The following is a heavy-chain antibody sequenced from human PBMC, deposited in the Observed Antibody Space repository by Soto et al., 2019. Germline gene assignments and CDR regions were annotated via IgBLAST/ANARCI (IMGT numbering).Heavy chain of an antibody. J-gene: IGHJ5*02. CDR1: GGSISSSSYY. D-gene: IGHD6-6*01. Sequence: ETLSLTCLVSGGSISSSSYYWGWIRQPPGKGLEWIGSIYYSWITYYNPSLKSRVTISVDTSKNQFSLKLSSVTAAGTAVFYCARHRARNWFDPWGQGTLVTVSS. CDR2: IYYSWIT. V-gene: IGHV4-39*01. CDR3: ARHRARNWFDP.